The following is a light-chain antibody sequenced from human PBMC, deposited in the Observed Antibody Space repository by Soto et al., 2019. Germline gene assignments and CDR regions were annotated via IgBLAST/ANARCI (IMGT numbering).Light chain of an antibody. V-gene: IGKV3-15*01. J-gene: IGKJ4*01. CDR1: QSVSSY. CDR3: QQLSRYPLT. CDR2: GAS. Sequence: EIVMTQSPATLSVSLGDRATLSCRASQSVSSYLAWYQQKPGQAPRLLIYGASTRATGIPARFSGSGSETDFTLTISSLQSEDFATYYCQQLSRYPLTFGGGTKVDIK.